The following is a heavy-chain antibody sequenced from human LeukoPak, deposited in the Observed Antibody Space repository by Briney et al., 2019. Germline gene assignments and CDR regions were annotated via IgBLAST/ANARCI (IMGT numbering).Heavy chain of an antibody. J-gene: IGHJ4*02. Sequence: GGSLRLSCAASGFTFSSYEMNWVRQAPGKGLEWVSYISSSGSTIYYADSVKGRFTISRDNSKNTLYLQMNSLRAEDTAVYYCAKGSEWELPYYFDYWGQGTLVTVSS. D-gene: IGHD1-26*01. CDR2: ISSSGSTI. V-gene: IGHV3-48*03. CDR1: GFTFSSYE. CDR3: AKGSEWELPYYFDY.